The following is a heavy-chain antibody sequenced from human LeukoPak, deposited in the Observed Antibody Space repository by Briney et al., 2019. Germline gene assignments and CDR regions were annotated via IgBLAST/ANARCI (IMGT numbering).Heavy chain of an antibody. CDR3: ASTYYDFWSGYRYYYMGV. CDR2: INHSGST. D-gene: IGHD3-3*01. J-gene: IGHJ6*03. Sequence: SETLSLTCAVYGGSFSGYYWSWIRQPPGKGLEWIGEINHSGSTNYNPSLKSRVTISVDTSKNQFSLKLSSVTAADTAVYYCASTYYDFWSGYRYYYMGVWGKGTTVTVSS. CDR1: GGSFSGYY. V-gene: IGHV4-34*01.